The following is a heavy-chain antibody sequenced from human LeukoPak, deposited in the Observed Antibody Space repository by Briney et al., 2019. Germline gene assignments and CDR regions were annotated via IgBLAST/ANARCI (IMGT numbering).Heavy chain of an antibody. J-gene: IGHJ5*02. V-gene: IGHV5-51*01. D-gene: IGHD2-2*02. Sequence: GESLKISCKASRYSFSAYWIVWVRQMPGEGLQWMGMICPGDSDTRYSPSFQGQVTISADKTISTAYLQWSSLKASDSAMYYCARHGDYCTGSDCYTYMGRAFDPWGQGTLVTVSS. CDR1: RYSFSAYW. CDR3: ARHGDYCTGSDCYTYMGRAFDP. CDR2: ICPGDSDT.